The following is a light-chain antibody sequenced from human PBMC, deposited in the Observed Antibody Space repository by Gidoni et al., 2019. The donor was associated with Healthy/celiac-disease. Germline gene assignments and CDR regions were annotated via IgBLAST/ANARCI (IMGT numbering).Light chain of an antibody. CDR2: AAS. J-gene: IGKJ2*01. Sequence: EIVLTQSPATLSLSPGERATLSCRASQSVSSDLAWNHQKPGQAPRLLIYAASNRATGIPARFSGSGSGTDFTLTIGSLEPEDFAVYYCQQRSNWPSYTFXXXTKLEIK. CDR1: QSVSSD. CDR3: QQRSNWPSYT. V-gene: IGKV3-11*01.